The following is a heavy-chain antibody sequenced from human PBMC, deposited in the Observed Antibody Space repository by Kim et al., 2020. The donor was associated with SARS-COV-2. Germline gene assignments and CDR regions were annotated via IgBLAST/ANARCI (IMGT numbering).Heavy chain of an antibody. V-gene: IGHV3-23*01. CDR3: AKAGANYYYDSSGYYTFDY. Sequence: GGSLRLSCAASGFTFSSYAMSWVRQAPGKGLEWVSAISGSGGSTYYADSVKGRFTISRDNSKNTLYLQMNSLRAEDTAVYYCAKAGANYYYDSSGYYTFDYWGQGTLVTVSS. CDR1: GFTFSSYA. CDR2: ISGSGGST. D-gene: IGHD3-22*01. J-gene: IGHJ4*02.